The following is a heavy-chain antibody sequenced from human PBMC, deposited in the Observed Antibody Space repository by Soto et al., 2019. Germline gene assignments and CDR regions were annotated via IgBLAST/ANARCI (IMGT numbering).Heavy chain of an antibody. CDR2: ISRDGGTK. Sequence: QVQLVESGGGVVQPGRSLRLSCAVSGFTVSTYGMHWVRQAPGKGLEWVAVISRDGGTKFYADSVEGRFTISRDNSRNTLFLEMNSLRGDDMAVYYCVCGVASGYWGQGTLVTVCS. CDR1: GFTVSTYG. J-gene: IGHJ4*02. D-gene: IGHD2-21*01. CDR3: VCGVASGY. V-gene: IGHV3-30*03.